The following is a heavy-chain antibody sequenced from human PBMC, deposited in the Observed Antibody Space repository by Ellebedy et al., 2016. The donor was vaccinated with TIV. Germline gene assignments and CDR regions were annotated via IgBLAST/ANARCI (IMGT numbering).Heavy chain of an antibody. CDR3: ARGYYDYVWGSFGLPDY. V-gene: IGHV4-59*01. J-gene: IGHJ4*02. CDR2: IYYSGST. CDR1: GGSISSYY. D-gene: IGHD3-16*01. Sequence: MPSETLSLTCTVSGGSISSYYWSWIRQPPGKGLAWIGYIYYSGSTNYNPSLKRRVTISVDTSKNQFSLKLSSVTAADTAVYYCARGYYDYVWGSFGLPDYWGQGTLVTVSS.